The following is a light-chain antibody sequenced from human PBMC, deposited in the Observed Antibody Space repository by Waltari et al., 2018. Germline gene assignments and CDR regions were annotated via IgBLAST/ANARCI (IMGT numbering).Light chain of an antibody. CDR2: DVT. CDR1: RRGIWRYCS. Sequence: QSALTPPAAGSGSPGQSGTIPRTGARRGIWRYCSVSWYQQHPGNAPKLVISDVTKRPSGVSDRFSGSKSGDTASLTISGLQFEDEADYYCCSYAGNYIWVFGGGTRLTVL. J-gene: IGLJ3*02. V-gene: IGLV2-23*02. CDR3: CSYAGNYIWV.